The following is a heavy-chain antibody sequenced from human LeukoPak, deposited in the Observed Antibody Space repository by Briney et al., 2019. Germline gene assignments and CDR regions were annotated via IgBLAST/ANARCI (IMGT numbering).Heavy chain of an antibody. CDR3: SGGSGWTSEF. CDR2: IWYDGSNK. CDR1: GFTFSSYG. J-gene: IGHJ1*01. Sequence: PGGSLRLSCATSGFTFSSYGMHWVRQAPGKGLEWVAVIWYDGSNKYYADSVKGRFTISRDNSKNTLYLQMNSLRAADTAVYYCSGGSGWTSEFWGQGTLVTVSS. V-gene: IGHV3-33*01. D-gene: IGHD6-19*01.